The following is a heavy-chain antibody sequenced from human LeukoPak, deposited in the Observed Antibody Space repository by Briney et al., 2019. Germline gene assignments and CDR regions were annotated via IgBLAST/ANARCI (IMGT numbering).Heavy chain of an antibody. CDR1: GYTFTDYY. Sequence: ASVKVSCKASGYTFTDYYMHWVRQAPGQGLEWMGWINPNSGGTNYAQKFQGRVTMTRDTSISTAYMELSRLRSDDTAVYYCARARGYSYGDYYYGMDVWGQGTTVTVSS. CDR2: INPNSGGT. CDR3: ARARGYSYGDYYYGMDV. D-gene: IGHD5-18*01. J-gene: IGHJ6*02. V-gene: IGHV1-2*02.